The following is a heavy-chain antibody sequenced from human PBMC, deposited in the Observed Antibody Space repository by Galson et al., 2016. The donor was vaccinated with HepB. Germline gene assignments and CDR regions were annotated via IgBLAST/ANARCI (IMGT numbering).Heavy chain of an antibody. CDR2: IYYSGST. J-gene: IGHJ4*02. V-gene: IGHV4-39*01. D-gene: IGHD3-22*01. CDR3: ARRAATYDSSGYYYGADGDY. Sequence: ETLSLTCTVSGGSISSSSYYWGWIRQPPGKGLEWIGSIYYSGSTYYNPSLKSRVTIPVDTSKNQFSLKLSSVTAADTAVYYCARRAATYDSSGYYYGADGDYWGQGTLVTVSS. CDR1: GGSISSSSYY.